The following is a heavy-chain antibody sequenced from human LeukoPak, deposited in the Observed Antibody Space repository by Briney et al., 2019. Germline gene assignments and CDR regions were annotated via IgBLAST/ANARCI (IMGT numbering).Heavy chain of an antibody. D-gene: IGHD1-26*01. CDR1: GYTFTGYY. V-gene: IGHV1-2*02. Sequence: ASVKVSCKASGYTFTGYYMHWVRQAPGQGLERMGWINPNSGGTNYAQKFQGRVTMTRDTSISTAYMELSRLRSDDTAVYYCARGGLWYSGSYAAGSFDYWGQGTLVTVSS. CDR3: ARGGLWYSGSYAAGSFDY. CDR2: INPNSGGT. J-gene: IGHJ4*02.